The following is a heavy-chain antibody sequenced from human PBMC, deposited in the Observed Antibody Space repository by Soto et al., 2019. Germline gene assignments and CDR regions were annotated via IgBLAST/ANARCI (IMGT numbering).Heavy chain of an antibody. CDR3: ARGYCSSTSCYEFDH. D-gene: IGHD2-2*01. CDR2: IYYNGNT. CDR1: SGSISSYY. Sequence: IPFLTCTVSSGSISSYYRNCIRQPPGKGLEWIGSIYYNGNTNYSPSLKSRVTISVDTSKKQFSLNLTSVTAADTAIYYCARGYCSSTSCYEFDHWGPGALDTVSS. J-gene: IGHJ4*02. V-gene: IGHV4-59*01.